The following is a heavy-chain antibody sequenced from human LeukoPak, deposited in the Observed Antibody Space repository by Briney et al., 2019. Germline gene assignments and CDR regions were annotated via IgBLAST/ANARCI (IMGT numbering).Heavy chain of an antibody. J-gene: IGHJ5*02. CDR1: GYTFTGYY. V-gene: IGHV1-2*02. D-gene: IGHD3-10*01. CDR3: ARGVGTIAMVRGVTWFDP. CDR2: INPNSGGT. Sequence: ASVKVSCKASGYTFTGYYMHWVRQAPGQGLEWMGWINPNSGGTNYAQKFQGRVTMTRDTSISTAYMELSRLRSDDTPVYYCARGVGTIAMVRGVTWFDPWGQGTLVTVSS.